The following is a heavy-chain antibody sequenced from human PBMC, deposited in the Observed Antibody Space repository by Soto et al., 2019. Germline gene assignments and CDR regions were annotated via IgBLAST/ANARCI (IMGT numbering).Heavy chain of an antibody. D-gene: IGHD2-15*01. CDR3: ARGGWSLDS. V-gene: IGHV4-59*01. J-gene: IGHJ4*02. CDR1: SGSMSNMY. Sequence: QVQLQESGPGLVKPSETLSLTCTVSSGSMSNMYWSWFRQPPGKQLEWIGYIYYSGSTSYNPSLNSRVPISVDTSKNQFSLKLSSVPAADTAVYYCARGGWSLDSWGQGILVTVSS. CDR2: IYYSGST.